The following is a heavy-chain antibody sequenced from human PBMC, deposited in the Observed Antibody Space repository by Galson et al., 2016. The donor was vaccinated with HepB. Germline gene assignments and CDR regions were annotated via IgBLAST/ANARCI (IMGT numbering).Heavy chain of an antibody. V-gene: IGHV3-9*01. J-gene: IGHJ4*02. CDR1: GFSFYDYV. CDR3: AKGPYSHSSSWYRGYYFDY. D-gene: IGHD6-13*01. CDR2: ISWNSGSI. Sequence: SLRLSCAASGFSFYDYVMHWVRQPPGKGLEWVSGISWNSGSIGYADSVKGRYTISRDNAKNSLYLQMNSLRAEDTALYYCAKGPYSHSSSWYRGYYFDYWGQGTLVTVSS.